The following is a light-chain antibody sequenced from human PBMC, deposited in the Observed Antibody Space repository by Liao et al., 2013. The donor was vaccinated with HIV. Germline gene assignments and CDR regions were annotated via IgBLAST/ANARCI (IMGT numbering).Light chain of an antibody. CDR2: QDS. J-gene: IGLJ3*02. CDR3: QSADSSGTFWX. CDR1: KLGDRY. Sequence: SYELTQPPSVSVSPGQTASITCSGDKLGDRYACWYQQKPGQSPVLVIYQDSLRPSGIPERFSGSSSGTTVTLTISGVQAEDEADYYCQSADSSGTFWXFGGGTKLTVL. V-gene: IGLV3-25*03.